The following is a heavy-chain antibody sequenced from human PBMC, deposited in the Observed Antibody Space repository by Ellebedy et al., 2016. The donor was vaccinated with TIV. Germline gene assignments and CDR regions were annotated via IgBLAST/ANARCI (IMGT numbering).Heavy chain of an antibody. D-gene: IGHD1-26*01. Sequence: AASVKVSCKVSGYTLTELSMHWVRQAPGKGLEWMGGFDPEDGETIYAQKFQGRVTMTEDTSTDTAYMELSSLRSEDTAVYYCATDFSGSYWGYGYYYYGMDVWGQGTTVTVSS. CDR1: GYTLTELS. CDR2: FDPEDGET. J-gene: IGHJ6*02. V-gene: IGHV1-24*01. CDR3: ATDFSGSYWGYGYYYYGMDV.